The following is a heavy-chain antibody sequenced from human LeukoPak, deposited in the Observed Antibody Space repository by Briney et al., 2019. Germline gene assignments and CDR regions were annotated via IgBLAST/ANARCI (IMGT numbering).Heavy chain of an antibody. J-gene: IGHJ4*02. CDR2: IYSGGST. CDR3: ARESSGWLQLFDY. Sequence: GGSLTLSCAASGFTVSSKYMSWVRQAPGKGLEWVSVIYSGGSTYYADSVKGRSTISRDNSKNTVYLQMNSLRAEDTAVYYCARESSGWLQLFDYWGQGTLVTVSS. D-gene: IGHD5-24*01. CDR1: GFTVSSKY. V-gene: IGHV3-66*01.